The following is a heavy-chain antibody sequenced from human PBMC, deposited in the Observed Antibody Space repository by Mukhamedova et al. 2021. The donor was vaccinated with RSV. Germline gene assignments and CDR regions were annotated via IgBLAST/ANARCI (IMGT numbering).Heavy chain of an antibody. V-gene: IGHV5-51*01. Sequence: GLVWMGMIFPGDADTKYSESFQGQVTISVDMSSSISYLQWDTLKASDSATYYCARGRTPTYGFPFDYWGRGTLVTVSS. CDR2: IFPGDADT. CDR3: ARGRTPTYGFPFDY. D-gene: IGHD3-10*01. J-gene: IGHJ4*02.